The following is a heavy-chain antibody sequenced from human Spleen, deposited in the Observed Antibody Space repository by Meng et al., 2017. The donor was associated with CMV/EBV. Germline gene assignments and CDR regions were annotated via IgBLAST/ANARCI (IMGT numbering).Heavy chain of an antibody. CDR3: ARGLRGSGSD. CDR2: ISYDGSNN. V-gene: IGHV3-30-3*01. Sequence: QVQVAESGGRLLERWMSLRLSCGVSRFTVNSYAMHWVRQATGKGLEWVAVISYDGSNNSYADCVKGRFTISRDNSKNTLYLQMNSLRAEDTAVYYCARGLRGSGSDWGQGTLVTVSS. J-gene: IGHJ4*02. CDR1: RFTVNSYA. D-gene: IGHD3-10*01.